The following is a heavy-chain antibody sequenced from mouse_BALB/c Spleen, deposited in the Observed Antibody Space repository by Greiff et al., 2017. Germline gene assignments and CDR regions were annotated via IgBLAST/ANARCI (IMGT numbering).Heavy chain of an antibody. CDR2: IWAGGST. CDR1: GFSLTSYG. CDR3: ARSYYYGSSYVYAMDY. Sequence: QVHVKQSGPGLVAPSQSLSITCTVSGFSLTSYGVHWVRQPPGKGLEWLGVIWAGGSTNYNSALMSRLSISKDNSKSQVFLKMNSLQTDDTAMYYCARSYYYGSSYVYAMDYWGQGTSVTVSS. J-gene: IGHJ4*01. V-gene: IGHV2-9*02. D-gene: IGHD1-1*01.